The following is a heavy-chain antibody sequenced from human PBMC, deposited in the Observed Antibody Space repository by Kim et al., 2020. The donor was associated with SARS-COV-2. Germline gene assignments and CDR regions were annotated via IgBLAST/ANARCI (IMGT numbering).Heavy chain of an antibody. CDR3: ARALVWFGAGMDV. V-gene: IGHV4-34*01. D-gene: IGHD3-10*01. J-gene: IGHJ6*02. Sequence: NPSLKSRVTISVDTSKNQFSRKLSSVTAADTAVYYCARALVWFGAGMDVWGQGTTVTVSS.